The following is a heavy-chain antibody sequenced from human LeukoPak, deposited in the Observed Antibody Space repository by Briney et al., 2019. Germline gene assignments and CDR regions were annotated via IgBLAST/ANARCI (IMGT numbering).Heavy chain of an antibody. CDR2: MNPNSGNT. V-gene: IGHV1-8*01. Sequence: MGWMNPNSGNTGYAQKFQGRVTMTRNTSISTAYMELSSLRSEDTAVYYCARVGRLGGGWFDPWGQGTLVTVSS. J-gene: IGHJ5*02. CDR3: ARVGRLGGGWFDP. D-gene: IGHD3-16*01.